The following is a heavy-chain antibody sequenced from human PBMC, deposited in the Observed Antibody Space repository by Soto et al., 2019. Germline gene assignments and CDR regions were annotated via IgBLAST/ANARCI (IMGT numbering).Heavy chain of an antibody. CDR1: GGSIRSYY. J-gene: IGHJ5*02. Sequence: SETLSLTCTVSGGSIRSYYWSWIRQPPGKGLEWIGHIYYSGTTNYNPSLKSRITMSVDTSKNQFSPKLSSVTAADTAVYYCARAVETGGNWFDPWGQGTLVTVSS. V-gene: IGHV4-59*01. CDR3: ARAVETGGNWFDP. D-gene: IGHD1-1*01. CDR2: IYYSGTT.